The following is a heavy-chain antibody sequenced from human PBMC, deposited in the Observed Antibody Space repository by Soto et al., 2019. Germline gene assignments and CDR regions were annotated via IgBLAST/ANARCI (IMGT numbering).Heavy chain of an antibody. J-gene: IGHJ6*02. Sequence: SVKVSCKASGGTFSSYAISWVRQAPGQGLEWMGGIIPIFGTANYAQKFQGRVTVTADKSTSTAYMELSSLRSEDTAVYYCASAGYSGYDQRDRFYYYYYGMDVWGQGTTVTVSS. D-gene: IGHD5-12*01. V-gene: IGHV1-69*06. CDR1: GGTFSSYA. CDR3: ASAGYSGYDQRDRFYYYYYGMDV. CDR2: IIPIFGTA.